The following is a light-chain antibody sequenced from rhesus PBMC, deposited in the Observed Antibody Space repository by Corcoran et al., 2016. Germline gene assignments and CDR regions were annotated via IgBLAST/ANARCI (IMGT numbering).Light chain of an antibody. V-gene: IGKV2-64*01. CDR3: GQGTHWPFT. CDR1: QSLVHSNGNTY. J-gene: IGKJ3*01. CDR2: KVS. Sequence: DVVMTQSPLSLPITPGQPASISCRSSQSLVHSNGNTYLSWYQQKPGTPPRLLIYKVSNRDSGVPDRVSGRGAGTDFTLKISRVEAEDVGVYYCGQGTHWPFTFGPGTKLDIK.